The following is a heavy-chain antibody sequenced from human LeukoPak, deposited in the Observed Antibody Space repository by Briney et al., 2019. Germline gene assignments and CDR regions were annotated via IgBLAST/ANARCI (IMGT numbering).Heavy chain of an antibody. CDR1: GYTFTSYD. CDR3: ARAPVGYCSSTSCYLYYYYGMDV. D-gene: IGHD2-2*01. V-gene: IGHV1-8*01. CDR2: VNPNSGNT. Sequence: ASVKVSCKASGYTFTSYDINWVRQATGQGLEWMGWVNPNSGNTGYAQKFRGRVTMARNTSISTAYMELSSLRSEDTAVHYCARAPVGYCSSTSCYLYYYYGMDVWGQGTTVTVSS. J-gene: IGHJ6*02.